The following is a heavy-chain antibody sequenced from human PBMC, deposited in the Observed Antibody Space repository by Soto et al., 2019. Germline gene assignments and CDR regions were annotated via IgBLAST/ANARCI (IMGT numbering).Heavy chain of an antibody. D-gene: IGHD3-16*01. Sequence: SETLSLTCAVYGGSFSGYYWSWIRQPPGKGLEWIGEINHSGSTNYNPSLKSRVTISVDTSKNQFSLKLSSVTAADTAVYYCARDRPGGLWDYYYYGMDVWGQGITVTVSS. CDR2: INHSGST. V-gene: IGHV4-34*01. CDR3: ARDRPGGLWDYYYYGMDV. CDR1: GGSFSGYY. J-gene: IGHJ6*02.